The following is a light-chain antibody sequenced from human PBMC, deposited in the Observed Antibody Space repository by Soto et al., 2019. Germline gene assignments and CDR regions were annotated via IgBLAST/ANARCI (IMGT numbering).Light chain of an antibody. Sequence: EIVLTQSPGTLSLSPGERATLSCRASQSVSSSYLAWYQQKPGQAPRLLIYGASSRATGIPDRFSGSGSGTDFTLTISRLEPEAFAVYYCQQYGSSPYTFGQGNKLEIK. CDR2: GAS. V-gene: IGKV3-20*01. J-gene: IGKJ2*01. CDR1: QSVSSSY. CDR3: QQYGSSPYT.